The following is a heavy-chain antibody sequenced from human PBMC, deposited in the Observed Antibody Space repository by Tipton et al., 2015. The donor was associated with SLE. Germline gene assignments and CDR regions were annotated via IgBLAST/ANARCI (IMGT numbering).Heavy chain of an antibody. V-gene: IGHV4-38-2*01. Sequence: TLSLTCAVSGYSISSGYYWGWIRQPPGKGLEWIGSIHYSGSTNDNPSLKSRVTMSVDTSKNQFSLNLTSVTAADAAVYYYARITVGQPDYWGQGTLVTVSS. CDR1: GYSISSGYY. CDR2: IHYSGST. CDR3: ARITVGQPDY. D-gene: IGHD3-10*01. J-gene: IGHJ4*02.